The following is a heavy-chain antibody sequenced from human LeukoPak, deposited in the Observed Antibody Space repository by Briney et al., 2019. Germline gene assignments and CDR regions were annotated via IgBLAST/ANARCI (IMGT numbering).Heavy chain of an antibody. J-gene: IGHJ6*03. CDR3: ARDGRSTNYYYYYMDV. CDR1: GFTFSNYR. V-gene: IGHV3-7*01. CDR2: IKQDGSEE. Sequence: GGSLRLSCAASGFTFSNYRMSWVRQAPGKGLEWVANIKQDGSEEYYVDSVKGRFTISRDNAKNSLYLQMNSLRDEDTAVYYCARDGRSTNYYYYYMDVWGKGTTVTVSS. D-gene: IGHD2-15*01.